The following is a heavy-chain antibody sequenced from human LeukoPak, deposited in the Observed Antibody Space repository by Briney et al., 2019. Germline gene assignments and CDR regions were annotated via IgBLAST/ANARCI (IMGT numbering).Heavy chain of an antibody. CDR2: IYYSGST. J-gene: IGHJ4*02. V-gene: IGHV4-59*08. CDR1: GGSISSYY. CDR3: ARLRYMYYYGSGSYYDY. Sequence: SETLSLTCTVSGGSISSYYWSWIRQPPGKGLEWIGYIYYSGSTNYNPSLKSRVTISVDTSKNQFSLKLSSVTAADTAVYYCARLRYMYYYGSGSYYDYWGQGTLVTVSS. D-gene: IGHD3-10*01.